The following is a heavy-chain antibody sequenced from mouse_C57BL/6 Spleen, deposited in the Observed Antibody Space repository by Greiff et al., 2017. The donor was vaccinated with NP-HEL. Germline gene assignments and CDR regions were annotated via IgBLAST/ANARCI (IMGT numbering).Heavy chain of an antibody. V-gene: IGHV1-50*01. Sequence: VQLQQSGAELVKPGASVKLSCKASGYTFTSYWMQWVKQRPGQGLEWIGEIDPSDSYTNYNQKFKGKATLTVDTSSSTAYMQLSSLTSEDSAVYYCARWRGYGNLYYFDYWGQGTTLTVSS. CDR1: GYTFTSYW. D-gene: IGHD2-1*01. CDR3: ARWRGYGNLYYFDY. CDR2: IDPSDSYT. J-gene: IGHJ2*01.